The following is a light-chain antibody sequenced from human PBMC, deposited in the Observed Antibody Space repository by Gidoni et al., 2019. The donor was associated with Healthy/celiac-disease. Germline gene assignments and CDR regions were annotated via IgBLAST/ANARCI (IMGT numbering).Light chain of an antibody. CDR1: QSLSSN. Sequence: IVMPHSPATLAVSPGERATLSCRASQSLSSNLAWYQQKPGQAPRLLIYAASTRATGIPTRFSGSGSGTEFTLTISSLQSEDFAVYYCQHYNNWPYSFGQGTKLEIK. CDR3: QHYNNWPYS. CDR2: AAS. J-gene: IGKJ2*03. V-gene: IGKV3-15*01.